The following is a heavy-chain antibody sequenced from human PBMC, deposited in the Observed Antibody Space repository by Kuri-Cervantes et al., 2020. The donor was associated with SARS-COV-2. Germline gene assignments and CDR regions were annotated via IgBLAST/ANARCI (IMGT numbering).Heavy chain of an antibody. D-gene: IGHD1-20*01. V-gene: IGHV3-30-3*01. CDR1: GFTFSSYA. Sequence: GESLKISCAASGFTFSSYAMHWVRQAPGKGLEWVAVISYDGSNKYYADSVKGRFTISRDTSRNTLYLQMNSLRPEDTALYFCTRESYTWNVGFDSWGQGTLVTVSS. CDR2: ISYDGSNK. J-gene: IGHJ4*02. CDR3: TRESYTWNVGFDS.